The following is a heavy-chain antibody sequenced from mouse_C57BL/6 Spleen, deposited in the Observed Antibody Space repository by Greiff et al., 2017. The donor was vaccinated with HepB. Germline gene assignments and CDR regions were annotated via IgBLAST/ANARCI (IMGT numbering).Heavy chain of an antibody. V-gene: IGHV5-15*01. CDR2: ISNLAYSL. J-gene: IGHJ4*01. Sequence: EVHLVESGGGLVQPGGSLKLSCAASGFTFSDYGMAWVRQAPRKGPEWVAFISNLAYSLYYADTVTGRFPIARANAKNTLYLEMSSLRSEDTAMYYCARHGGYAMDYWGQGTSVTVSS. CDR3: ARHGGYAMDY. CDR1: GFTFSDYG.